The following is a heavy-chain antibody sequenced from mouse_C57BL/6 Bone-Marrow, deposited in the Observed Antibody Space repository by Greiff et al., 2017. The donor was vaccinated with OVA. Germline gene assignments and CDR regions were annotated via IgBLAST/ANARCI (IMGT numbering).Heavy chain of an antibody. J-gene: IGHJ1*03. CDR3: ARSSSGPWYFDV. V-gene: IGHV1-18*01. D-gene: IGHD1-1*01. CDR2: INPNNGGT. Sequence: EVQLVESGPELVKPGASVKIPCKASGYTFTDYNMDWVKQSHGKSLEWIGDINPNNGGTIYNQKFKGKATLTVDKSSSTAYMELRSLTSEDTAVYYCARSSSGPWYFDVWGTGTTVTVSS. CDR1: GYTFTDYN.